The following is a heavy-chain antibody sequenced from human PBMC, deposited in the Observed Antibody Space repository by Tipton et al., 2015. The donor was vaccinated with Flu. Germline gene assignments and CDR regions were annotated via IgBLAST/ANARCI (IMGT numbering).Heavy chain of an antibody. J-gene: IGHJ4*02. CDR1: GGSFSGYY. CDR3: AREGVVRGGAVDY. CDR2: INHSGST. D-gene: IGHD3-10*01. Sequence: TLSLTCAVYGGSFSGYYWSWIRQPPGKGLEWIGEINHSGSTNYNPSLKSRVTISVDTSKNQFSLKLSSVTAADTAVYYCAREGVVRGGAVDYWGQGTLVTASS. V-gene: IGHV4-34*01.